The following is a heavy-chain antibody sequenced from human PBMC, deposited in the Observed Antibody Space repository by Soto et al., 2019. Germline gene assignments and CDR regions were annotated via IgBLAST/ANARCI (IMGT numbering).Heavy chain of an antibody. Sequence: QVQLVQSGAEVKKPGSSVKVSCKASGGTFSSYTISWVRQAPGQGLEWMGRIIPILGIANYAQKFQGRVTITADKSTSTAYMELSSLRSEDTAVYYCARDSDTAMVYYYGMDVWVQGTTVTVSS. CDR1: GGTFSSYT. CDR2: IIPILGIA. J-gene: IGHJ6*02. V-gene: IGHV1-69*08. D-gene: IGHD5-18*01. CDR3: ARDSDTAMVYYYGMDV.